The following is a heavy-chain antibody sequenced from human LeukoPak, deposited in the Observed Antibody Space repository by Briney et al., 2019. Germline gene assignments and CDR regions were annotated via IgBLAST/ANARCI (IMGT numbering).Heavy chain of an antibody. Sequence: PGGSLRLSCAAFGFTFSSYAMSWVRQAPGKGLEWVSAISGSGGSTYYADFVKGRFTISRDNSKNTLYLQMNSLRAEDTAVYYCAKDSGYSYGSFDYWGQGTLVTVPS. J-gene: IGHJ4*02. CDR3: AKDSGYSYGSFDY. CDR1: GFTFSSYA. CDR2: ISGSGGST. V-gene: IGHV3-23*01. D-gene: IGHD5-18*01.